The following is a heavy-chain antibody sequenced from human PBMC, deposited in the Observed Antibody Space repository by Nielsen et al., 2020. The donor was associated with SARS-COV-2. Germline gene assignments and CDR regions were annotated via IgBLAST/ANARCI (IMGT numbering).Heavy chain of an antibody. CDR3: ARASGYSYGYAYYYYGMDV. D-gene: IGHD5-18*01. J-gene: IGHJ6*02. V-gene: IGHV1-46*01. Sequence: WVRQAPGQGLEWMGIINPSGGSTSYAQKFQGRVTITADESTSTAYMELSSLRSEDTAVYYCARASGYSYGYAYYYYGMDVWGQGTTVTVSS. CDR2: INPSGGST.